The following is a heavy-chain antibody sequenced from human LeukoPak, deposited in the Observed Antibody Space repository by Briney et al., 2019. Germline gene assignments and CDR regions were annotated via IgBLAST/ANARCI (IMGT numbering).Heavy chain of an antibody. CDR3: VKDGHYPDNSGYYYEDS. D-gene: IGHD3-22*01. CDR1: GFTVSTYY. CDR2: IYSGGTT. Sequence: PGGSLRLSCAASGFTVSTYYMNWVRQAPGKGLEWVSIIYSGGTTYYADSVKGRFTISRDNSKNTLYLQMDSLRAEDTAVYYCVKDGHYPDNSGYYYEDSWGQGTLVTVSS. V-gene: IGHV3-53*01. J-gene: IGHJ4*02.